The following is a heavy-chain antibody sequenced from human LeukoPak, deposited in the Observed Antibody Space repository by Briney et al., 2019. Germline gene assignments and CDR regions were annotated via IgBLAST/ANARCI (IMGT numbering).Heavy chain of an antibody. D-gene: IGHD3-9*01. CDR2: INTDGSST. CDR3: AREELRYFDWLLNPLDY. CDR1: GFTFSSYW. V-gene: IGHV3-74*01. J-gene: IGHJ4*02. Sequence: GGSLRLSCAASGFTFSSYWMHWVRQAPGKGLVWVSRINTDGSSTSYADSVKGRFTISRDNAKNTLYLQMNSLRAEDTAVYYCAREELRYFDWLLNPLDYWGQGTLVTVSS.